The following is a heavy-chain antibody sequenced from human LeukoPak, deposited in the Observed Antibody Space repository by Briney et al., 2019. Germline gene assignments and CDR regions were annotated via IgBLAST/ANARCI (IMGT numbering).Heavy chain of an antibody. CDR1: GGSISRNY. V-gene: IGHV4-59*08. Sequence: SETLPLTCTVSGGSISRNYLNWIRQPPGKGLEWIGLIYYTGSTKYNPSLKSRVTISVDMSKNQFSLKVSSVTAADTAMYYCARGEFELLAPFDSWGQGTLVTVSS. D-gene: IGHD2-15*01. CDR2: IYYTGST. J-gene: IGHJ4*02. CDR3: ARGEFELLAPFDS.